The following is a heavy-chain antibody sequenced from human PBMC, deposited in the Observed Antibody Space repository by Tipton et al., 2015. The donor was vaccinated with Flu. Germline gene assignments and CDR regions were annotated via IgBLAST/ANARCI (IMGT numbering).Heavy chain of an antibody. CDR1: GYTFSSHG. J-gene: IGHJ4*02. V-gene: IGHV1-18*01. CDR3: ARVGPFNYDTSGFSNY. CDR2: ISVYNGDT. D-gene: IGHD3-22*01. Sequence: QMQLVQSGAEVKKPGASVKVSCKASGYTFSSHGISWVRQAPGQGLEWMGWISVYNGDTKYAQKFQGRVTMTTDTSTNTAYMELRSLTSDDTAVYYCARVGPFNYDTSGFSNYWGQGTQVTVSS.